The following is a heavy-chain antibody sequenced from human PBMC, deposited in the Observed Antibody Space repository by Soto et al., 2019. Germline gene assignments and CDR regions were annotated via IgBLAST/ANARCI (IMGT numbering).Heavy chain of an antibody. CDR2: INPSGGST. D-gene: IGHD3-9*01. CDR1: GYTFTTYY. V-gene: IGHV1-46*01. J-gene: IGHJ6*02. CDR3: AKEGQYYDILTGYRSYYGMDV. Sequence: ASVKVSCKASGYTFTTYYMHWVRQAPGQGPEWMGIINPSGGSTSYAQKFQGRVTMTRGTSTSTVYMELSSLRSEDTAVYYCAKEGQYYDILTGYRSYYGMDVWGQGTTVTVSS.